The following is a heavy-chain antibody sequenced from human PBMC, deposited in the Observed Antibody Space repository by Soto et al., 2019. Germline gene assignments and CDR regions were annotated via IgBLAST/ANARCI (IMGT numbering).Heavy chain of an antibody. Sequence: PSETLSLTCTVSGGSISSYYWSWIRQPPGKGLEWIGYIYYSGSTNYNPSLKSRVTISVDTSKNQFSLKLSSVTAADTAVYYCARIAVGTVESGGNWVDPWGQGTLVTVSS. J-gene: IGHJ5*02. CDR3: ARIAVGTVESGGNWVDP. D-gene: IGHD6-19*01. CDR2: IYYSGST. V-gene: IGHV4-59*01. CDR1: GGSISSYY.